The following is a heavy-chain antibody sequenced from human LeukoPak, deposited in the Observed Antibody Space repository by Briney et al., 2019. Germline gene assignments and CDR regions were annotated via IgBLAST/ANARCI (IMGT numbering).Heavy chain of an antibody. D-gene: IGHD1-7*01. J-gene: IGHJ4*02. V-gene: IGHV3-48*03. Sequence: GGSLRLSCAASGFTFSSYEMNWVRQAPGKGLEWVSYISTSGNTRYYADSVKGRFTISRDNAKNSLYLQVNSLRVEDTAVYYCARELSGTTSYYFDYWGQGTLVTVSS. CDR2: ISTSGNTR. CDR1: GFTFSSYE. CDR3: ARELSGTTSYYFDY.